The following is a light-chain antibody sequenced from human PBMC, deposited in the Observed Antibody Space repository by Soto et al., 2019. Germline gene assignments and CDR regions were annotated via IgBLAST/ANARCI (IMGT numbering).Light chain of an antibody. Sequence: DIVLTQSPGTLSLSPGERATLSCRASQSISSRYLAWYQQKLGQAPRLLIYGASIRATGIPDRFSGSGSGTDFTLTISRLEPEDFAVYYCQQYGNSPPYTFGQGTKLEIK. J-gene: IGKJ2*01. CDR1: QSISSRY. V-gene: IGKV3-20*01. CDR3: QQYGNSPPYT. CDR2: GAS.